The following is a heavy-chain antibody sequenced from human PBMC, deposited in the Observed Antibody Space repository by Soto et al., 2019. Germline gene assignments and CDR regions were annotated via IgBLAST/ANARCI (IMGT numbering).Heavy chain of an antibody. V-gene: IGHV1-8*01. CDR2: MNPKSANT. J-gene: IGHJ4*02. D-gene: IGHD4-4*01. CDR1: RYTFISYD. CDR3: ARSPSWETTVTPYYFDY. Sequence: QVQLVQSGAEVKQPGASVKVSCKASRYTFISYDINWVRQATGQGLEWMGWMNPKSANTGYAQNFQGRVTMTRNTSISTAYMELSSLRSEDTAVYYCARSPSWETTVTPYYFDYWGQGTLVTVSS.